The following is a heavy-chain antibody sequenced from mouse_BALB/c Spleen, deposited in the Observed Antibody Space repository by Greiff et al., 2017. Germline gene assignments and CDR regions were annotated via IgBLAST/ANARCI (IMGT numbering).Heavy chain of an antibody. V-gene: IGHV14-3*02. Sequence: VQLQQSGAELMKPGASVKLSCTASGFNIKDTYMHWVKQRPEQGLEWIGRIDPANGNTKYDPKFQGKATITADTSSNTAYLQLSSLTSEDTAVYYCARLNWDYAMDYWGQGTSVTVSS. J-gene: IGHJ4*01. D-gene: IGHD4-1*01. CDR3: ARLNWDYAMDY. CDR1: GFNIKDTY. CDR2: IDPANGNT.